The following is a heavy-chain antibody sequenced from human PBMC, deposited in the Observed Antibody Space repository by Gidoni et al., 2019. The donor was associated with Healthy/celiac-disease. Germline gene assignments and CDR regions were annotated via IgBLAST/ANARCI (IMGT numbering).Heavy chain of an antibody. CDR1: GGSFRGYY. Sequence: QVQLQQWGAGLLKPSETLSLTCAVYGGSFRGYYWSWIRQPPGKGLEWIGEINHSGSTNYNPSLKSRVTISVDTSKNQFSLKLSSVTAADTAVYYCARGPYYYDSSGGEYFQHWGQGTLVTVSS. CDR2: INHSGST. J-gene: IGHJ1*01. V-gene: IGHV4-34*01. CDR3: ARGPYYYDSSGGEYFQH. D-gene: IGHD3-22*01.